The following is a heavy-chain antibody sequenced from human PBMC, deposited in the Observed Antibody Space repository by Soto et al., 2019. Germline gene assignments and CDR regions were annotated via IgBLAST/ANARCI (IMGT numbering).Heavy chain of an antibody. CDR3: ARDRGAYGMDV. Sequence: QVQLVQSGAEVKKPGASVKVSCKASGYTFTSYGISWVRQAPGQGLEWMGWISAYNGNTNYAQKLQGRVTMTTDPATSTAYMELRSLRSGDTAVYYCARDRGAYGMDVWGQGTTVTVSS. J-gene: IGHJ6*02. D-gene: IGHD3-10*01. V-gene: IGHV1-18*01. CDR2: ISAYNGNT. CDR1: GYTFTSYG.